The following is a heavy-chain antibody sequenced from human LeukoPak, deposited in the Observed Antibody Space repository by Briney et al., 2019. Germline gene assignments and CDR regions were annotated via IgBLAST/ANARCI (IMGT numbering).Heavy chain of an antibody. CDR1: GYTFTNYY. CDR2: INPSGGST. Sequence: AAVKVSCKASGYTFTNYYMHWVRQAPGQGLEWMGIINPSGGSTNYAQKFQGRVTLTRDMSTSTVYMDLSSLRSEDTAVYYCARTGEAGTFLYYYMDVWGKGTTVTVSS. J-gene: IGHJ6*03. CDR3: ARTGEAGTFLYYYMDV. V-gene: IGHV1-46*01. D-gene: IGHD6-19*01.